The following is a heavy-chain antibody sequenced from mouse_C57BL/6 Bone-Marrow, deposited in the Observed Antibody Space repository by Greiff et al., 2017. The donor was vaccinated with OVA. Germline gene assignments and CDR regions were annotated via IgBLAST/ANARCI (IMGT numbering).Heavy chain of an antibody. CDR2: TDPSDSCT. J-gene: IGHJ3*01. D-gene: IGHD2-1*01. V-gene: IGHV1-59*01. CDR3: ARGYGNYVAY. Sequence: QVQLQQPGAELVRPGTSVSLSCTVSGYTFTSYWMHCVKQRPRQGLVWIGVTDPSDSCTNYNQKFKGKATLTVDTSSSTAYMQLSSLTSEDSAVYYCARGYGNYVAYWGQGTLVTVSA. CDR1: GYTFTSYW.